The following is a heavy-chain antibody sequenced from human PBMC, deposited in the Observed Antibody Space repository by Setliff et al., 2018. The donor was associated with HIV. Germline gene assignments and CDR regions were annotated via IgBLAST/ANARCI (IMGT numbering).Heavy chain of an antibody. CDR1: GFTFGDYA. CDR2: IRSKAYGGTT. Sequence: GSLRLSCTTSGFTFGDYAMSWFRQAPGKGLEWVGFIRSKAYGGTTEYAASVKGRFTISRDDSKSIAYLQMNSLKTEDTAVYYCTRSGSYPTHYYYYYMDVWGKGTTVTVSS. CDR3: TRSGSYPTHYYYYYMDV. D-gene: IGHD1-26*01. J-gene: IGHJ6*03. V-gene: IGHV3-49*03.